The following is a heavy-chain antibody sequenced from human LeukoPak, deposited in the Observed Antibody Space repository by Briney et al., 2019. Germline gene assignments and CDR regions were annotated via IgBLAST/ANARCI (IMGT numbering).Heavy chain of an antibody. CDR3: AKAQQQLVRENWFDS. D-gene: IGHD6-13*01. CDR1: GFTFSSNA. J-gene: IGHJ5*01. CDR2: ISNSGAST. V-gene: IGHV3-23*05. Sequence: EGSLRLSCAASGFTFSSNAMSWIRQAPGKGLEWVSGISNSGASTKYADSVKGRFTISRDNSKNTLYLHLNSLRDDDTAVYYCAKAQQQLVRENWFDSWGQGTLVTVSS.